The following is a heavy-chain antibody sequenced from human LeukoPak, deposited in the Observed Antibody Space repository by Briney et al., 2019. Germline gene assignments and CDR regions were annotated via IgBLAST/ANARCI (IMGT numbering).Heavy chain of an antibody. Sequence: GGSLRLSCAASGFTFSNYAMSWVRQSPGKGLEWAAFIRSDGTNKYYADSVKGRFTISRDNSKNTLYLQMNTLRSEDTAVYYCAKAPKRGSWYFDYWGQGTLVTVSS. D-gene: IGHD6-13*01. CDR1: GFTFSNYA. J-gene: IGHJ4*02. V-gene: IGHV3-30*02. CDR2: IRSDGTNK. CDR3: AKAPKRGSWYFDY.